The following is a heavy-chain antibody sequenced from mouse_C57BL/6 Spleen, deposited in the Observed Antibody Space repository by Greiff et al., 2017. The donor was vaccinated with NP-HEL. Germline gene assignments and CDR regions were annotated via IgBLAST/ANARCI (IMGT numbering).Heavy chain of an antibody. J-gene: IGHJ3*01. V-gene: IGHV1-15*01. CDR1: GYTFTDYE. Sequence: QVQLKESGAELVRPGASVTLSCKASGYTFTDYEMHWVKQTPVHGLEWIGAIDPETGGTAYNQKFKGKAILTADKSSSTAYMELRSLTSEDSAGYYCTSNTWFAYWGQGTLVTVSA. CDR2: IDPETGGT. CDR3: TSNTWFAY.